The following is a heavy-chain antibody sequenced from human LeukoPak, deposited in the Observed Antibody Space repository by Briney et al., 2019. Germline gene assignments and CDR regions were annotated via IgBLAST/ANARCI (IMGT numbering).Heavy chain of an antibody. V-gene: IGHV4-39*01. Sequence: SESLSLTCTVSGGSISSSTYCWAWLRQPPGKGLEWIGSIYYGGSTYYNPSLKSRVTISADTSKNQFSLKLSSVTAADTAVYFCARRVIVATIDYWGQGTLVTVSS. CDR2: IYYGGST. D-gene: IGHD5-12*01. J-gene: IGHJ4*02. CDR3: ARRVIVATIDY. CDR1: GGSISSSTYC.